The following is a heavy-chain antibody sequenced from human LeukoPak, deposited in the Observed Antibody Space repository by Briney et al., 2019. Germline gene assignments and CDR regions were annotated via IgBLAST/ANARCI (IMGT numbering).Heavy chain of an antibody. Sequence: ASVNVSCRASGYTFTGYYMHWVRQAPGQGLEWMGWINPNSGDTNYAQKFKGRVAMTRDTSISAAYMELSSLRFDDTAVYYCSRAADVVLGPPSDDWGQGTLVTVSS. CDR3: SRAADVVLGPPSDD. CDR1: GYTFTGYY. CDR2: INPNSGDT. D-gene: IGHD2-8*02. V-gene: IGHV1-2*02. J-gene: IGHJ4*02.